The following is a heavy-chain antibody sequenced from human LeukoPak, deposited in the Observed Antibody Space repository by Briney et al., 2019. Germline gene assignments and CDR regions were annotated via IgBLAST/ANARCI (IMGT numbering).Heavy chain of an antibody. Sequence: PSETLSLTCTVSGGSISSGGYYWSWIRQHPGKGLEWIGYIYYSGSTYYNPSLKSRVTISVDTSKNQFSLKLSSATAADTAVYYCASYFPGIAAAGERNRNNWFDPWGQGTLVTVSS. D-gene: IGHD6-13*01. V-gene: IGHV4-31*03. CDR1: GGSISSGGYY. J-gene: IGHJ5*02. CDR2: IYYSGST. CDR3: ASYFPGIAAAGERNRNNWFDP.